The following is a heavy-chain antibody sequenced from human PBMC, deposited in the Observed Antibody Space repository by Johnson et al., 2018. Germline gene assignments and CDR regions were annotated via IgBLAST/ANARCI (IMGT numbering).Heavy chain of an antibody. Sequence: VQLVESGGGLVQPGGSLRLSCAASGFTFSSYSMNWVRQAPGKGLEWVAVIWYDGSNKYYADSVKGRFTISRDNSKNTLYLQVNCLRAEDTAVYYCARDLVVYYYGSGNYYYMDVWGQGTTVTVSS. V-gene: IGHV3-33*08. CDR3: ARDLVVYYYGSGNYYYMDV. J-gene: IGHJ6*02. D-gene: IGHD3-10*01. CDR1: GFTFSSYS. CDR2: IWYDGSNK.